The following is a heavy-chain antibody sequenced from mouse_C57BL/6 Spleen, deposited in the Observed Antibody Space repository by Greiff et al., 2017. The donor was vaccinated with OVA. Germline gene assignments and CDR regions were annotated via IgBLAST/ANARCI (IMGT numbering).Heavy chain of an antibody. CDR2: ISYDGSN. CDR1: GYSITSGYY. J-gene: IGHJ4*01. V-gene: IGHV3-6*01. CDR3: ARDEGFPDY. Sequence: VQLQQSGPGLVKPSQSLSLTCSVTGYSITSGYYWNWIRQFPGNKLEWMGYISYDGSNNYNPSLKNRISITRDTSKNQFFLKLNSVTTEDTATYYCARDEGFPDYWGQGTSVTVSS.